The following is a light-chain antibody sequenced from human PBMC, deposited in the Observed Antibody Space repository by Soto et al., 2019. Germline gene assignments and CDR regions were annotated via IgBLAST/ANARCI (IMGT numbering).Light chain of an antibody. V-gene: IGKV1-5*01. CDR3: QQYNSYSPWT. CDR2: DAA. CDR1: QIISTW. Sequence: DIQMTQSPSTLSASVGDRVTITCRASQIISTWLAWYQQKPGKAPKLLIYDAASLRSGVPSRFSGSGSGTEFTLTISSLQPDDFATYYCQQYNSYSPWTFGQGTKVEIK. J-gene: IGKJ1*01.